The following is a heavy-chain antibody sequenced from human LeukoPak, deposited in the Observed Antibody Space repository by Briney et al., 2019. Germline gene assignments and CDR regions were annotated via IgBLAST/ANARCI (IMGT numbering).Heavy chain of an antibody. CDR1: GFTFRSYS. V-gene: IGHV3-21*01. CDR3: ARGRVVVAAYGPNYFDY. CDR2: ISSSSSYI. J-gene: IGHJ4*02. D-gene: IGHD2-15*01. Sequence: GGSLRLSCAASGFTFRSYSMNWVRQALGKGLEWVSSISSSSSYIYYADSVKGRFTISRDNAKNSLYLQMNSLRAEDTAVYYCARGRVVVAAYGPNYFDYWGQGTLVTVSS.